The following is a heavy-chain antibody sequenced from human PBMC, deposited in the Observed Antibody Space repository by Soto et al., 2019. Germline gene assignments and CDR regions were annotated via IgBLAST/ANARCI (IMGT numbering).Heavy chain of an antibody. CDR3: TRHSSVDYFGY. Sequence: PSETLSLTYTVSGDCITSNSYFWAWIRQPPGKGLEWIGSIYYSGTTYYNPSLKSRVTISVDRSKNQFPLKLSSVTAADTAVYYCTRHSSVDYFGYWGQGALVT. CDR1: GDCITSNSYF. CDR2: IYYSGTT. V-gene: IGHV4-39*01. J-gene: IGHJ4*02.